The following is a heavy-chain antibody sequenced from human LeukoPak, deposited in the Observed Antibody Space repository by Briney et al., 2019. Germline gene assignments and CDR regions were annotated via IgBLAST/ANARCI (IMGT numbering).Heavy chain of an antibody. Sequence: GGSLRLSCAASGFTYSNYWMTWVRQAPGKGLEWVANINQDGNDKYYVDSVKGRFTISRDNTKSSLFLQMNSLRAEDTAVYYCAVTRTRGDHWGQGTLVTVSS. CDR3: AVTRTRGDH. CDR1: GFTYSNYW. V-gene: IGHV3-7*03. CDR2: INQDGNDK. J-gene: IGHJ4*02. D-gene: IGHD2-21*01.